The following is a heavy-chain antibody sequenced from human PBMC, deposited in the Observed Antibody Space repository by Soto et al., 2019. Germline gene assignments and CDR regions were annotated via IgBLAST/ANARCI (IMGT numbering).Heavy chain of an antibody. CDR3: ASYPPHGILYDFDS. D-gene: IGHD1-20*01. V-gene: IGHV3-23*01. CDR1: GITFSTYA. CDR2: ISGSGGST. Sequence: PVGSLRLSCAASGITFSTYAMSWVRQAPGKGLEWVSAISGSGGSTYYADSVKGRFTISRDNSKNTLYLQMNSLRADDTAVYYCASYPPHGILYDFDSWGQGTLVTVSS. J-gene: IGHJ4*02.